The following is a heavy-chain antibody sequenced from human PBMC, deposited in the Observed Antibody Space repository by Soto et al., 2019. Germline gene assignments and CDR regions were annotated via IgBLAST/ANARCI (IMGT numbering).Heavy chain of an antibody. CDR2: INAGNGNT. CDR3: AREYGYDAFDI. D-gene: IGHD4-17*01. J-gene: IGHJ3*02. CDR1: GYTFTSYA. Sequence: ASVKVSCKASGYTFTSYAMHWVRQAPGQRPEWMGWINAGNGNTKYSQKFQGRVTITRDTSASTAYMELSSLRSEDTAVYYCAREYGYDAFDIWGQGTMVTVSS. V-gene: IGHV1-3*01.